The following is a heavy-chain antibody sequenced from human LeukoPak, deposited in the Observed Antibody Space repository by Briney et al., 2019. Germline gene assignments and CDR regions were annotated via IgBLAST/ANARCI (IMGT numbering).Heavy chain of an antibody. Sequence: PSETLSLTCAVYGGSFSGYYWSWIRQPPGKGLEWIGEINHSGSTNYNPSLKSRVTISVDTPKNQFSLKLSSVTAADTAVYYCAREHYYDSSGYYYYFDYWGQGTLVTVSS. CDR2: INHSGST. V-gene: IGHV4-34*01. J-gene: IGHJ4*02. CDR1: GGSFSGYY. CDR3: AREHYYDSSGYYYYFDY. D-gene: IGHD3-22*01.